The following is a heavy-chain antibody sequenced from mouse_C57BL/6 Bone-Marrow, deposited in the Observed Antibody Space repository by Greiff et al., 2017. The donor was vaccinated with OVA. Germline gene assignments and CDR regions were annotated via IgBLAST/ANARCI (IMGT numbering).Heavy chain of an antibody. CDR3: ARSGGNYVGFDY. Sequence: VQLQQPGAELVKPGASVKLSCKASGYTFTDYYINWVKQRPGQGLEWIARIYPGSGNTYYNEKFKGKATLTAEKSSSTAYMQLSSLTSEDSAVYFCARSGGNYVGFDYWGQGTTLTVSS. CDR1: GYTFTDYY. J-gene: IGHJ2*01. D-gene: IGHD2-1*01. CDR2: IYPGSGNT. V-gene: IGHV1-76*01.